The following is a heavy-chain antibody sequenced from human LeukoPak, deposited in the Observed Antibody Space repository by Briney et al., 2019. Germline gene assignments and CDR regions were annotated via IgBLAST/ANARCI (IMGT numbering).Heavy chain of an antibody. J-gene: IGHJ4*02. CDR1: AYTFSTSW. Sequence: GESLKISCKGSAYTFSTSWIAWVRQMPGKGLEWMGIIYPGDSDTRYSPSFQGQVSISADKSISTAYLQWSSLKASDTAMYYCARRGYSGSPTTAYYFDYWGQGTLVTVSS. V-gene: IGHV5-51*01. CDR3: ARRGYSGSPTTAYYFDY. D-gene: IGHD1-26*01. CDR2: IYPGDSDT.